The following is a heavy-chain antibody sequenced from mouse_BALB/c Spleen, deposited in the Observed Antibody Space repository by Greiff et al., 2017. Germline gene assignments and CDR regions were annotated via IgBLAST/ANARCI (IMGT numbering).Heavy chain of an antibody. Sequence: EVMLVESGGGLVKPGGSLKLSCAASGFTFSDYYMYWVRQTPEKRLEWVATISDGGSYTYYPDSVKGRFTISRDNAKNNLYLQMSSLKSEDTAMYYCARAYDGYCPFAYWGQGTLVTVSA. V-gene: IGHV5-4*02. CDR1: GFTFSDYY. D-gene: IGHD2-3*01. J-gene: IGHJ3*01. CDR2: ISDGGSYT. CDR3: ARAYDGYCPFAY.